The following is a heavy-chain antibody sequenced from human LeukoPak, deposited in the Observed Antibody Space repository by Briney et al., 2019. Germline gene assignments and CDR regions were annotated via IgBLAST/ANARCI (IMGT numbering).Heavy chain of an antibody. CDR2: ISGSGGST. Sequence: GGSLRLSCAASGFTFSSYAMSWVRQAPGKGLEWVSAISGSGGSTYYADSVKGRFTISRDNSKNTLYLQMNSLRAEDTAVYYCTRAPEYDYVWGSYRDFDYWGQGTLVTVSS. CDR3: TRAPEYDYVWGSYRDFDY. V-gene: IGHV3-23*01. CDR1: GFTFSSYA. D-gene: IGHD3-16*02. J-gene: IGHJ4*02.